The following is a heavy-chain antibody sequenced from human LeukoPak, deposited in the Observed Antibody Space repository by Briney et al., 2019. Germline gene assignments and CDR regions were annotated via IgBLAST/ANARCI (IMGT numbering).Heavy chain of an antibody. D-gene: IGHD2-15*01. Sequence: PGGSLRLPCAASGFSFSTYAMGWVRQAPGKGLEWVSGICGNDGKTYYADSVKGRFTISRDNSKNTLHLQMNSLRAEDTALYYCAKDTGGSCYSAIAYWGQGALVTVST. J-gene: IGHJ4*02. CDR1: GFSFSTYA. CDR3: AKDTGGSCYSAIAY. CDR2: ICGNDGKT. V-gene: IGHV3-23*01.